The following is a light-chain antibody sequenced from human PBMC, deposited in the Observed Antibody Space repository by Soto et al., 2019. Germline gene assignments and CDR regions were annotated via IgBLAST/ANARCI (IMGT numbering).Light chain of an antibody. V-gene: IGKV1-39*01. Sequence: DIQMTQSPSSLSASVGDRITITCRASQSIRSQLNWYQQKVGTAPKLLIYAASNLHDGVPSRISGTGSETDFTLTISSLQPEDFETYYCQQSDDIPYTFGQGTKVDI. CDR3: QQSDDIPYT. CDR2: AAS. J-gene: IGKJ2*01. CDR1: QSIRSQ.